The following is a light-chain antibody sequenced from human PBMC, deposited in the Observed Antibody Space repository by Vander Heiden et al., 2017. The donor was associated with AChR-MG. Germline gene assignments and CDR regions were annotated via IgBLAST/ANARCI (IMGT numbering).Light chain of an antibody. Sequence: DIHMTQSPSTLSASVGDRVTITCRARQSIDSWLAWYQQKPGKAPNHLIYKASSLESGVPSRFSGSGSGTEFALTISSLRPDDFATYYCQQYKNYPRTFGQGTKVEIK. J-gene: IGKJ1*01. CDR3: QQYKNYPRT. V-gene: IGKV1-5*03. CDR1: QSIDSW. CDR2: KAS.